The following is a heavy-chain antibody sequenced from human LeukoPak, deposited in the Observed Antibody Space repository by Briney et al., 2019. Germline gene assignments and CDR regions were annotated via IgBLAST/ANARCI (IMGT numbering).Heavy chain of an antibody. V-gene: IGHV3-23*01. CDR2: ISASNGNT. Sequence: GRSLRLSCAASGFTFSSYAMHWVRQAPGKGLEWVSAISASNGNTYYADSVKGRLTISRDNSKNTLYLQMNSLRAEDTAVYYCAKDLSYAFDIWGRGTMVTVSS. CDR1: GFTFSSYA. J-gene: IGHJ3*02. CDR3: AKDLSYAFDI.